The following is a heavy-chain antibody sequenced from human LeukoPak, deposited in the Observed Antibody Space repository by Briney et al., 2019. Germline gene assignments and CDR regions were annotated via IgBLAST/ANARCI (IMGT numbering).Heavy chain of an antibody. Sequence: GGSLRLSCTTSGFTFSNYGMSWVRQAPGKGLEWVSGINWNGGSTGYADSVKGRFTISRDNAKNSLYLQMNSLRAEDAAVYYCARAPVTSCRGAYCYPFDYWGQGTLVTVSS. D-gene: IGHD2-21*01. CDR3: ARAPVTSCRGAYCYPFDY. V-gene: IGHV3-20*04. CDR2: INWNGGST. J-gene: IGHJ4*02. CDR1: GFTFSNYG.